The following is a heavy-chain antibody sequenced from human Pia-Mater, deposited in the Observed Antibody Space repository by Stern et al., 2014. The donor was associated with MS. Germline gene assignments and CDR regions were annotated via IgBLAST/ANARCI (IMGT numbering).Heavy chain of an antibody. D-gene: IGHD3-10*01. CDR2: ITGSCTYI. V-gene: IGHV3-21*01. CDR3: ARDARRGDYYGLDV. CDR1: GFSFSTYS. Sequence: EVQLVESGGGLVKPGGSLRLSCAASGFSFSTYSMTWVRQAPGKGLEWVSSITGSCTYIDCADLVKGRFTISRDNAKNSLYLQMNSLRAEDTAVYYCARDARRGDYYGLDVWGQGTTVTVSS. J-gene: IGHJ6*02.